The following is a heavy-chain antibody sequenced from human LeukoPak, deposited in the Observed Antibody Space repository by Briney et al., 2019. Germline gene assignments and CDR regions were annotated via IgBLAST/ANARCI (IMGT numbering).Heavy chain of an antibody. V-gene: IGHV4-59*08. Sequence: SETLSLTCTVSGGSISGFHWNWIRQPPGKGLEWIGYIYYSGRTDSNPSLKSRVTVSVDTSKNQFNLRLTSVTAADTAMYYCARRNDFDIRGPGTMVTVSS. CDR2: IYYSGRT. J-gene: IGHJ3*02. CDR3: ARRNDFDI. CDR1: GGSISGFH.